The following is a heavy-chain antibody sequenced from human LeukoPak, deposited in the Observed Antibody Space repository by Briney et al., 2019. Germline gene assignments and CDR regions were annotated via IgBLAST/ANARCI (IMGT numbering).Heavy chain of an antibody. CDR3: ASIQKLMTTVTNDAFDI. D-gene: IGHD4-11*01. J-gene: IGHJ3*02. CDR2: INHSGST. V-gene: IGHV4-34*01. Sequence: PSETLSLTCAVYGGSFSGYYWSWTRQPPGKGLEWIGEINHSGSTNYNPSLKSRVTISVDTSKNQFSLKLSSVTAADTAVYYCASIQKLMTTVTNDAFDIWGQGTMVTVSS. CDR1: GGSFSGYY.